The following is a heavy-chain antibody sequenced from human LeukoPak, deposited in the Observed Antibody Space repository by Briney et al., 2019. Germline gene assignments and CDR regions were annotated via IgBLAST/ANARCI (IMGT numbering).Heavy chain of an antibody. CDR2: IYYSGST. J-gene: IGHJ4*02. D-gene: IGHD3-3*01. CDR3: AVSYYDFWSVDY. CDR1: GGFNTHYY. V-gene: IGHV4-59*01. Sequence: PSETLSLTCSVSGGFNTHYYWSWIRQPPGKGLEWIGYIYYSGSTYYNPSLKSRVSISVDTSKNQFSLKLSSVTAADTAVYYCAVSYYDFWSVDYWGRGALVTVSS.